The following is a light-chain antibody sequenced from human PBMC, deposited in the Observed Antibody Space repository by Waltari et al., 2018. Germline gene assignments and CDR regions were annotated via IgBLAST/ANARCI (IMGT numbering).Light chain of an antibody. Sequence: VLTQPPSASGTPGQRVTISCSGGRSNLGTTPDTWSQQPPGTAPKPLIYTNNPRPSGVPDRFSGSKSGTSASLAISGLQVEDEADYYCAAWDDSLKGWVFGGGTKVTVL. CDR3: AAWDDSLKGWV. J-gene: IGLJ3*02. CDR1: RSNLGTTP. CDR2: TNN. V-gene: IGLV1-44*01.